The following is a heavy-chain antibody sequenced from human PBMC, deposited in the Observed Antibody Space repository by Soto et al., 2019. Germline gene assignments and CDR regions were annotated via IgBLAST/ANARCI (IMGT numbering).Heavy chain of an antibody. V-gene: IGHV3-74*01. CDR3: ARGKQLKDASGNDY. Sequence: PGGSLRLSCAASGFTFNSYWMHWVRQAPGKGLVWVSRINSDGSSTSYADSVKGRFTISRDNAKNTLYLQMNSLRAEDTAVYYCARGKQLKDASGNDYWGQGTLVTVSS. CDR2: INSDGSST. J-gene: IGHJ4*02. CDR1: GFTFNSYW. D-gene: IGHD5-18*01.